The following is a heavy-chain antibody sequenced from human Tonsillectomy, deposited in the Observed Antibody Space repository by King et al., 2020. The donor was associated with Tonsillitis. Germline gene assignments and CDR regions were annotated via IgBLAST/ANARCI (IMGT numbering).Heavy chain of an antibody. CDR1: GLTFSTYA. CDR3: VRGGGVLLKPAALGDGMDV. CDR2: ISYDGTNK. V-gene: IGHV3-30*04. Sequence: VQLVESGGGVVQPGRSLRLSCATSGLTFSTYAMHWVRQAPGKGLEWVAVISYDGTNKYYADSVKGRFTISRDNSKNILYLQMNSLRAEDTAVYYCVRGGGVLLKPAALGDGMDVWGQGTTVTVSS. J-gene: IGHJ6*02. D-gene: IGHD2-2*01.